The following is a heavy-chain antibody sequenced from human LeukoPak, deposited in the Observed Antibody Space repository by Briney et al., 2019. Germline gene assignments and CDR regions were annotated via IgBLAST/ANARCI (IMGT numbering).Heavy chain of an antibody. CDR2: ISSSSSYI. Sequence: GGSLRLSCAASGYTFSSYSMNWVRQAPGKGLEWVSSISSSSSYIYYADSVKGRFTVSRDNAKNSLYLQMNSLRAEDTAVYYCARRQLAPDAFDMWGQGTMVTVSS. D-gene: IGHD6-6*01. CDR3: ARRQLAPDAFDM. CDR1: GYTFSSYS. J-gene: IGHJ3*02. V-gene: IGHV3-21*01.